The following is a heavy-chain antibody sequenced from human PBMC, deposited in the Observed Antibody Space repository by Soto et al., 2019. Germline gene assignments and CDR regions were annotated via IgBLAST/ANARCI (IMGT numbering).Heavy chain of an antibody. CDR1: GFSISDYG. CDR2: ISYDGSNT. CDR3: AKGAGDRLSLGMDV. V-gene: IGHV3-30*18. D-gene: IGHD7-27*01. Sequence: QVQLVESGGGVVQPGWSLRLSCVASGFSISDYGMEWVRQAPGKGLEWVALISYDGSNTYYADSVKGRFTISRDNSKDTQFLQMTGLRREHTAAYYCAKGAGDRLSLGMDVWGQGTTVTVSS. J-gene: IGHJ6*02.